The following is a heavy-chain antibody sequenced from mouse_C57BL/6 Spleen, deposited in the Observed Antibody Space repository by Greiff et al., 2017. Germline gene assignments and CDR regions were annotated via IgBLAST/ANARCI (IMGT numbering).Heavy chain of an antibody. CDR1: GYTFTDYY. CDR3: ARDYGSSTWYYDV. Sequence: EVQLQQSGPELVKPGASVKISCKASGYTFTDYYMNWVKQSHGKSLEWIGDINPNNGGTSYNQKFKGKATLTVDKSSSTAYMQLRSLTSEGSAVYDCARDYGSSTWYYDVWGTGTTVTVS. D-gene: IGHD1-1*01. CDR2: INPNNGGT. V-gene: IGHV1-26*01. J-gene: IGHJ1*03.